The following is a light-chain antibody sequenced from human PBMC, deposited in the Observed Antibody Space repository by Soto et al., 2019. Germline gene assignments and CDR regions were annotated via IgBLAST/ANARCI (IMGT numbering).Light chain of an antibody. CDR1: QSVSNNS. CDR2: GAC. CDR3: QQYPTSGT. J-gene: IGKJ1*01. V-gene: IGKV3-20*01. Sequence: DIAWPTSTGALSXXPREXPTLXXRASQSVSNNSLAWYQQKPFHTPRLLIYGACNRATGIPDRFSCRESGTHLTLIISSLMPEDFAVYYWQQYPTSGTFAHGTKAVIK.